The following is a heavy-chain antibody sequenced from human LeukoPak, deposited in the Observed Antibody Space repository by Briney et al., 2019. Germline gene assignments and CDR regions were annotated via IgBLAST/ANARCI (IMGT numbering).Heavy chain of an antibody. D-gene: IGHD6-13*01. J-gene: IGHJ4*02. Sequence: GGSLRLSCAASGFTFDDYAMHWVRQAPGKGLEWVSGISWNSGSIGYADSVKGRFTISRDNAKNSLYLQMNSLRAEDTALYYCAKVIRRGSSWYADFDYWGQGTLVTVSS. CDR3: AKVIRRGSSWYADFDY. V-gene: IGHV3-9*01. CDR2: ISWNSGSI. CDR1: GFTFDDYA.